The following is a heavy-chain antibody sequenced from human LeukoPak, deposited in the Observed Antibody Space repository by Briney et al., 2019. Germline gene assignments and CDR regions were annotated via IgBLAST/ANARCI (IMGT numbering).Heavy chain of an antibody. J-gene: IGHJ4*02. CDR3: ARAGGKAYDY. CDR2: ISSSSSYI. CDR1: GXXXXXXX. D-gene: IGHD3-16*01. Sequence: PGGSLRLSCAASGXXXXXXXXXXXXXXXXXXXEWVSSISSSSSYIYYADSVKGRFTISRDNAKNSLYLQMNSLRAEDTAVYYCARAGGKAYDYWGQGTLVTVSS. V-gene: IGHV3-21*01.